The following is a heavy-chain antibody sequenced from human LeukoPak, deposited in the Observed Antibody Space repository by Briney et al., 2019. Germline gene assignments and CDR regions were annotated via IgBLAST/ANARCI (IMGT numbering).Heavy chain of an antibody. D-gene: IGHD4-11*01. V-gene: IGHV3-48*01. Sequence: GGSLRLSCVASGFTFSTYRMNWVRQAPGRGREWVSYIDSSSSTIYYAYSVKSRFTISRDNVKNSLYLQMNSLRAEDTAIYYCAREGTTTLYNWFDPWGQGTLVTVSS. CDR1: GFTFSTYR. J-gene: IGHJ5*02. CDR2: IDSSSSTI. CDR3: AREGTTTLYNWFDP.